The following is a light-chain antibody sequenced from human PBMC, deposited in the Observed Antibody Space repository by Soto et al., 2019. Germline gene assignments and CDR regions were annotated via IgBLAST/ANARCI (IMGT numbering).Light chain of an antibody. CDR2: DAS. Sequence: DIPMTQSPSSLSASVGDRVTITCQASQDISNYLNWYQQKPGKAPKLLIYDASNLETRVPSRFSGSGSGTDFTFTISSLQPEDIATYYCQQYDNLPPFGQGTKLEIK. CDR3: QQYDNLPP. CDR1: QDISNY. J-gene: IGKJ2*01. V-gene: IGKV1-33*01.